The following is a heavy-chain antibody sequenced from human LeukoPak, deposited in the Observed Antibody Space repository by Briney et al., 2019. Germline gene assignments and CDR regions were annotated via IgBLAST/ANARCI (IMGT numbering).Heavy chain of an antibody. CDR3: AKAYSSGYYGEPSDDEFSVKDGMDV. V-gene: IGHV3-30*18. CDR2: ISYDGSNK. Sequence: GRSLRLSCAASGFTFSSYGMHWVRQAPGKGLEWVAVISYDGSNKYYAGSVKGRFTISRDNSKNTLYLQMNSLRAEDTAVYYCAKAYSSGYYGEPSDDEFSVKDGMDVWGQGTTVTVSS. CDR1: GFTFSSYG. D-gene: IGHD3-22*01. J-gene: IGHJ6*02.